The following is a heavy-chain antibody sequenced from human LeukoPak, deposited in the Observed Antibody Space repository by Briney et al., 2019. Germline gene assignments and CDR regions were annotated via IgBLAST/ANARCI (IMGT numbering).Heavy chain of an antibody. CDR2: IKQDGSEK. J-gene: IGHJ3*02. Sequence: AGGSLRLSCVASGFTFSSYWMSWVRQAPGKGLEWVANIKQDGSEKYYVDSVEGRFTISRDNAKNSLYLQMNSLRAEDTAVYYCARDECGGDCYSDAFDIWGQGTMVTVSS. D-gene: IGHD2-21*02. CDR3: ARDECGGDCYSDAFDI. V-gene: IGHV3-7*03. CDR1: GFTFSSYW.